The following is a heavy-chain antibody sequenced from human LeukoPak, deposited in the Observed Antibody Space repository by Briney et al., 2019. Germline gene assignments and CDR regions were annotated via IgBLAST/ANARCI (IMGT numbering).Heavy chain of an antibody. D-gene: IGHD6-19*01. CDR1: GYTFTSYG. V-gene: IGHV1-18*01. CDR3: ARDPAGTGLFWFDP. CDR2: ISAYNGNT. Sequence: GASVKVSCKASGYTFTSYGISWVRRAPGQGLEWMGWISAYNGNTNYAQKLQGRVTMTTDTSTSTAYMELRSLRSDDTAVYYCARDPAGTGLFWFDPWGQGTLVTVSS. J-gene: IGHJ5*02.